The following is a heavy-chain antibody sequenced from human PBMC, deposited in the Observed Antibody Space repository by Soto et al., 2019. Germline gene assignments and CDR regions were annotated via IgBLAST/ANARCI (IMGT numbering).Heavy chain of an antibody. CDR3: ARDPVVAAIDY. V-gene: IGHV4-34*01. Sequence: QVQLQQWGAGLLKPSETLSLTCTVYGGSFSGYYWSWIRQPPGKGLEWIGDIHHSGSTNYNPSLKRXXTXSXXTSQNQFSLRLSSVTAADTAVYYCARDPVVAAIDYWGQGTLVTVSS. D-gene: IGHD2-15*01. J-gene: IGHJ4*02. CDR2: IHHSGST. CDR1: GGSFSGYY.